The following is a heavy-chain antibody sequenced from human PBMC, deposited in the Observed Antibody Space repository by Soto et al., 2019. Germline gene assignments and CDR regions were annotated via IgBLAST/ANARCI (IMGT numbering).Heavy chain of an antibody. CDR1: RFTVSSNY. Sequence: GGSLRLSCAASRFTVSSNYMSWVRQAPGKGLEWVSVIYSGGSTYYADSVKGRFTISRDNSKNTLYLQMNSLRAEDTAVYYCARDMVRGLYPEYFQHWGQGTLVTVSS. CDR3: ARDMVRGLYPEYFQH. D-gene: IGHD3-10*01. J-gene: IGHJ1*01. V-gene: IGHV3-66*01. CDR2: IYSGGST.